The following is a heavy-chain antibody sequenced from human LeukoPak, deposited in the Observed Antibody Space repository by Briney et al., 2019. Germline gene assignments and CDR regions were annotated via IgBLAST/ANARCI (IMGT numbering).Heavy chain of an antibody. Sequence: PGTSLRLSCAASGFIFRTYWMSWVRQAPGQGLEWVANIKQDGSEKYYVDSVKGRFTISRDNAKNSLYLQMNSLRDEDTAVYYCASDSPGYSSGSYFTYWGQGTLVTVSS. D-gene: IGHD2-15*01. V-gene: IGHV3-7*03. CDR1: GFIFRTYW. J-gene: IGHJ4*02. CDR2: IKQDGSEK. CDR3: ASDSPGYSSGSYFTY.